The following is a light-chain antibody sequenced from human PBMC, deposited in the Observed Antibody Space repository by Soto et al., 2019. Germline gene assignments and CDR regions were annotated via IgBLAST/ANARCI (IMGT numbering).Light chain of an antibody. V-gene: IGKV3-20*01. Sequence: EVVLTQSPGTLSLSTGDRATLSCRASQSVRSNYLAWYQQESGQAPRLLIYGASSRATGIPDRFSGSGSGTDFSLTISRLEPEDFAVYYCQQYGNSPETFGPGTKVDIK. J-gene: IGKJ3*01. CDR2: GAS. CDR3: QQYGNSPET. CDR1: QSVRSNY.